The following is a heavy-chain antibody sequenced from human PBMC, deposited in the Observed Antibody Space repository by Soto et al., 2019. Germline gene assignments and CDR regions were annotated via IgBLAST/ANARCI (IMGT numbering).Heavy chain of an antibody. CDR2: INAGDGNT. CDR3: AGGQLWSGYYVPYYFMDV. J-gene: IGHJ6*03. CDR1: GYTFSSYS. D-gene: IGHD3-3*01. V-gene: IGHV1-3*01. Sequence: ASVKVSCKASGYTFSSYSMHWVRQAPGQRLEWMGWINAGDGNTKYSQKFQGRVTITRDTSASTAYMELSSLISEDTAVYYCAGGQLWSGYYVPYYFMDVWGKGTTVTVSS.